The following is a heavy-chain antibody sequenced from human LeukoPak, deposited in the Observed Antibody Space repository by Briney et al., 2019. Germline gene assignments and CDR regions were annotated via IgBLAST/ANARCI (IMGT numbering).Heavy chain of an antibody. Sequence: SETLSLTCTVSGGPIITTNYFWGWLRQPPGKGLEWIGTVFYSGSTYYNPSLKSRVTMSVDTSKNQFSLKLSSVTAADTAVYYCARGDIVALWYFDLWGRGILVTVSS. V-gene: IGHV4-39*07. CDR2: VFYSGST. CDR1: GGPIITTNYF. D-gene: IGHD5-12*01. CDR3: ARGDIVALWYFDL. J-gene: IGHJ2*01.